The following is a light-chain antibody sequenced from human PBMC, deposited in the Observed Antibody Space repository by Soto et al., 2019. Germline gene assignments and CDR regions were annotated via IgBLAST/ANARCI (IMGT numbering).Light chain of an antibody. Sequence: QSALTQPASVSGSPGQSITISCTGTGSDVGGYNYVSWYQQHPGKAPKLMIYEVSNRPSGVSDRFSGSRSGNTASLTISVLQAEDESYYYCISYTSSSTWVFGGGTQLTVL. CDR3: ISYTSSSTWV. CDR2: EVS. J-gene: IGLJ7*01. V-gene: IGLV2-14*01. CDR1: GSDVGGYNY.